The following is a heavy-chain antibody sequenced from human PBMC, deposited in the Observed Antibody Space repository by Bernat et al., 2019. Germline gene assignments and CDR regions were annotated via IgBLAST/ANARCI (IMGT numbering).Heavy chain of an antibody. CDR1: GYTFTSYA. Sequence: QVQLVQSGSELKKPGASVKVSCKASGYTFTSYAMNWVRQAPGQGLEWMGWVNTNTGNPTYAQGFTGRFVFSLDTSVSTAYLQISSLKAEDTAVYYCAVQDIVVVPAAIEYNWFDHWGQGTLVTVSS. J-gene: IGHJ5*02. CDR2: VNTNTGNP. V-gene: IGHV7-4-1*02. D-gene: IGHD2-2*02. CDR3: AVQDIVVVPAAIEYNWFDH.